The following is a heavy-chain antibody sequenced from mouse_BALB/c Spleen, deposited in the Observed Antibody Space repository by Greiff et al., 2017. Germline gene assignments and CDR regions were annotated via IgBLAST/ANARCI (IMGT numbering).Heavy chain of an antibody. CDR2: IDPANGNT. CDR3: ARITTVGDAMDY. Sequence: VQLQQSGAELVKPGASVKLSCTASGFNIKDTYMHWVKQRPEQGLEWIGRIDPANGNTKYDPKFQGKATITADTSSNTAYLQLSSLTSEDTAVYYCARITTVGDAMDYWGQGTSVTVSS. CDR1: GFNIKDTY. D-gene: IGHD1-1*01. V-gene: IGHV14-3*02. J-gene: IGHJ4*01.